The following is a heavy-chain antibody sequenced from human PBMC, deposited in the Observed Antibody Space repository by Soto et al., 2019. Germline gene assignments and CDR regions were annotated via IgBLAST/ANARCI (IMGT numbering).Heavy chain of an antibody. CDR2: IIPISGTA. Sequence: ASVKVSCKASGGTFSSYAISWVRQAPGQGLEWMGGIIPISGTANYAQKFQGRVTITADESTSTAYMELSSLRPEDTAVYYCARSQGSSTSLEIYYYYYYGMDVWGQGTTVTVSS. CDR1: GGTFSSYA. D-gene: IGHD2-2*01. CDR3: ARSQGSSTSLEIYYYYYYGMDV. V-gene: IGHV1-69*13. J-gene: IGHJ6*02.